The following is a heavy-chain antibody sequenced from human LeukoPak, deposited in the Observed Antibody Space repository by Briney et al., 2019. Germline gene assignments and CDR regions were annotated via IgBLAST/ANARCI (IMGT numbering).Heavy chain of an antibody. CDR1: GYTVTSYG. CDR2: ISAYKGNT. J-gene: IGHJ6*02. D-gene: IGHD3-9*01. Sequence: GASVNVSCKPAGYTVTSYGISWLRQAPGQGLEWMGWISAYKGNTNYAQKLQGRVTMTTDTSTSTAYMELRSLRSDDTAVYYCAGCGVLRYFDWLSKRLNGMDVWGQGTTVTVS. CDR3: AGCGVLRYFDWLSKRLNGMDV. V-gene: IGHV1-18*01.